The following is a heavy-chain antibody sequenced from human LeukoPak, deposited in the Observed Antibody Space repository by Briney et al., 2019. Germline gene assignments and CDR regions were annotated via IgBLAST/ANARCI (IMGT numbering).Heavy chain of an antibody. V-gene: IGHV1-2*02. CDR3: ARRLGIRNAFAI. CDR2: INPNSGGT. Sequence: ASVKVSCKASGYTFTGYYMHWVRQAPGQGLEWMGWINPNSGGTNYAQKFQGRVTMTRDTSISTAYMELSRLRSDDTAVYYCARRLGIRNAFAIWGQGTMVTVSS. CDR1: GYTFTGYY. D-gene: IGHD7-27*01. J-gene: IGHJ3*02.